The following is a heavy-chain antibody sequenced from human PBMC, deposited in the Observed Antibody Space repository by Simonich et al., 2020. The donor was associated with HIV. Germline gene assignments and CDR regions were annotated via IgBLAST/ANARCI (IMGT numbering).Heavy chain of an antibody. D-gene: IGHD3-22*01. V-gene: IGHV7-4-1*02. CDR3: VRGGSLIIVGNWFDP. CDR1: GYTFTSYH. J-gene: IGHJ5*02. Sequence: QVLLVQSGSELKKPGASVKISCKTSGYTFTSYHMNWVRQAPGQGLEWMGCINTNSEKPTYALGFTGRLVFSLNTTVSTAYLQISSRKAEDTAVYYCVRGGSLIIVGNWFDPWGQGTLVTVSS. CDR2: INTNSEKP.